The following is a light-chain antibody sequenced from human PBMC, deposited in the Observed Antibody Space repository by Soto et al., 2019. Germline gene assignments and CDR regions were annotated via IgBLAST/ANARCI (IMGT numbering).Light chain of an antibody. CDR2: EVT. Sequence: QSALTQPPSVSGSPGQSVTMSCTGSSSDVGAYNRVSWYRQPPGTAPKLMIYEVTHRPSGVPDRFSGSKSGNTASLTISGLQAEDEADYYCSSFTSSYTWVFGGGTKLTVL. V-gene: IGLV2-18*02. J-gene: IGLJ3*02. CDR3: SSFTSSYTWV. CDR1: SSDVGAYNR.